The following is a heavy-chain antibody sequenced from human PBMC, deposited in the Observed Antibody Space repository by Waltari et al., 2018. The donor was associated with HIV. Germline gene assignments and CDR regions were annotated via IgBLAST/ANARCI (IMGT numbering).Heavy chain of an antibody. CDR2: NKPNSGGT. CDR1: GYTFTGYY. J-gene: IGHJ6*02. Sequence: QVQLVQSGAEVKKPGASVKVSCKASGYTFTGYYMHWVRQAPGQGLEWMGWNKPNSGGTNYAQKFQGRVTMTRDTSISTAYMELSRLRSDDTAVYYCARDRARTTDYYYYGMDVWGQGTTVTVSS. CDR3: ARDRARTTDYYYYGMDV. D-gene: IGHD1-7*01. V-gene: IGHV1-2*02.